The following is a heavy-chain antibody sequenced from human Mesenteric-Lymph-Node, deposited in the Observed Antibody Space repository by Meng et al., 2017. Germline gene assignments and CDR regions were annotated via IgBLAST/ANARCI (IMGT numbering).Heavy chain of an antibody. D-gene: IGHD3-9*01. CDR1: GFTFSSYT. CDR3: ARSLRYFDWWDY. CDR2: ISGSGGTT. Sequence: GESLKISCAASGFTFSSYTMSCAREAPGKGLEWFSVISGSGGTTYYADSVKGRFTISRDNAKNSLYLQMNSLRAEDTAVYYCARSLRYFDWWDYWGQGTLVTVS. J-gene: IGHJ4*02. V-gene: IGHV3-23*01.